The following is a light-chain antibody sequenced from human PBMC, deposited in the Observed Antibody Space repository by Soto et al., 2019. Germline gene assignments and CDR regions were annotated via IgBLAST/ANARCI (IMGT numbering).Light chain of an antibody. CDR1: QGISNF. J-gene: IGKJ3*01. Sequence: DIQLTQSPSFLSASVGDRVTITCRARQGISNFLAWYQQKPGKAPKLLIYAASTLQSGVPSRFSGSGSGTEFTLTISSLQPEDFATYYCRQLNSYLFTFGPGTKVDIK. CDR3: RQLNSYLFT. CDR2: AAS. V-gene: IGKV1-9*01.